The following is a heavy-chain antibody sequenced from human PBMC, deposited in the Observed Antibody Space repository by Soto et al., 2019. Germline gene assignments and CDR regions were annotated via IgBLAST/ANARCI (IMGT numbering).Heavy chain of an antibody. D-gene: IGHD2-15*01. CDR2: ISSNGGST. CDR1: GFTFSSYA. Sequence: GGSLRLSCAASGFTFSSYAMHWVRQAPGKGLEYVSAISSNGGSTYYADSVKGRFTISRDNSKNTLYLQMNSLRAEDTAVYYCARAYQLDIVVGYYFDYWGQGTLVTVSS. CDR3: ARAYQLDIVVGYYFDY. J-gene: IGHJ4*02. V-gene: IGHV3-64*02.